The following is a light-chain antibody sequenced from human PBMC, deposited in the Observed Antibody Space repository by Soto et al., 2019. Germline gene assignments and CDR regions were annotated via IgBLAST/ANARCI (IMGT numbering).Light chain of an antibody. CDR2: EAS. Sequence: DIQMTQSPSTLSASVGDRVTISCRASQSISSWLAWYQQKPGKAPKLLIHEASSLESGVPSRFSGSGSGTQFTLTISSLQPDDFATYYCQQYNSRSRTFGQGTKVEFK. J-gene: IGKJ1*01. V-gene: IGKV1-5*03. CDR3: QQYNSRSRT. CDR1: QSISSW.